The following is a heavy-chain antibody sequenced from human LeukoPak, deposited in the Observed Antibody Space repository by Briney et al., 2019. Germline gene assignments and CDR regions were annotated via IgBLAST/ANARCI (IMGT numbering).Heavy chain of an antibody. CDR1: GYTFTSYY. CDR2: INPSGGST. D-gene: IGHD5-24*01. V-gene: IGHV1-46*01. Sequence: GASVKVSCKASGYTFTSYYMHWVRQAPGQGLEWMGIINPSGGSTSYAQKFQGRVTMTRDTSISTAYMELSRLRSDDTAVYYCARDVEMATIYYFDYWGQGTLVTVSS. J-gene: IGHJ4*02. CDR3: ARDVEMATIYYFDY.